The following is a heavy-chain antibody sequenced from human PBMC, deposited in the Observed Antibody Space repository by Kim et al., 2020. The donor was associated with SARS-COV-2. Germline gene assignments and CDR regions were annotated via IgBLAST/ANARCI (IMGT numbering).Heavy chain of an antibody. CDR3: AKDAGISWFYYYGMDV. D-gene: IGHD1-20*01. Sequence: SVKGRFTISRDNNKNSLYLQMNRLRTEDTALYYCAKDAGISWFYYYGMDVWGQGTTVTVSS. J-gene: IGHJ6*02. V-gene: IGHV3-43*01.